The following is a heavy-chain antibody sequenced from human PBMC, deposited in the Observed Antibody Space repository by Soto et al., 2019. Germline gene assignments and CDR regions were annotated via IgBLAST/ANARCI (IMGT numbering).Heavy chain of an antibody. Sequence: EVQLVESGGGLVKPGGSLSLSCAASGFSFSNDWMNWVRQAPGKGLEWVGRIKRKIDGEKTDYAAPVKGRFTISRDDSKNTLSLQMNSLRADDTAVYYCTTGSVEGVWGQGTTVTVSS. V-gene: IGHV3-15*07. CDR3: TTGSVEGV. CDR2: IKRKIDGEKT. J-gene: IGHJ6*02. CDR1: GFSFSNDW.